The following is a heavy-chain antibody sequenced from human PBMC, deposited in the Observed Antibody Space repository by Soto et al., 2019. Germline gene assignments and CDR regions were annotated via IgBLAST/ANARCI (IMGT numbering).Heavy chain of an antibody. CDR1: GFTFSSYA. Sequence: GGSLRLSCAASGFTFSSYAMSWVRQAPGKGLEWVSAISGSGGSTYYADSVKRRFTISXXXSXXXXXLXTNXXRAEDTAVYYCAARFDYWGQGTLVTVSS. J-gene: IGHJ4*02. CDR2: ISGSGGST. V-gene: IGHV3-23*01. CDR3: AARFDY.